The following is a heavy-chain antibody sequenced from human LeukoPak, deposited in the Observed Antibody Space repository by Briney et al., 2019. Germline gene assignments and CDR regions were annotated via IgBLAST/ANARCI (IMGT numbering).Heavy chain of an antibody. CDR2: IIPILGIA. CDR3: ARDAGYSSSVDY. CDR1: GATFSSYA. Sequence: ASVKVSCKASGATFSSYAISWVRQAPGQGLEWMGRIIPILGIANYAQKFQGRVTITADKSTSTAYMELSSLRSEDTAVYYCARDAGYSSSVDYWGQGTLVTVSS. J-gene: IGHJ4*02. V-gene: IGHV1-69*04. D-gene: IGHD6-13*01.